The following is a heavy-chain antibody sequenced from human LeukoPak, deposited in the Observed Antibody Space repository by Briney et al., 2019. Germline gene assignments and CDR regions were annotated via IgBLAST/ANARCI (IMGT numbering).Heavy chain of an antibody. J-gene: IGHJ6*03. D-gene: IGHD2-2*02. CDR3: ARDWGCSSTSCHSPYYYYMDV. Sequence: PSETLSLTCTVSGGSISSYYWSWIRQPAGKGLEWIGRIYTSGSTNYNPSLKSRVTMSVDTSKNQFSLKLSSVTAADTAVYYCARDWGCSSTSCHSPYYYYMDVWGKGTTVTISS. CDR1: GGSISSYY. CDR2: IYTSGST. V-gene: IGHV4-4*07.